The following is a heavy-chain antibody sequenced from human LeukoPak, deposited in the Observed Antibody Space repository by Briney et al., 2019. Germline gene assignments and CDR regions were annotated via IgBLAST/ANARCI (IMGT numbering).Heavy chain of an antibody. CDR1: GGTFSSYA. CDR3: ASYDYSMGDWFDP. V-gene: IGHV1-69*05. D-gene: IGHD4-11*01. J-gene: IGHJ5*02. CDR2: IIPIFGTA. Sequence: ASVKVSCKASGGTFSSYAISWVRQAPGKGLEWMGRIIPIFGTANYAQKFQGRVTITTDESTSTAYMELSSLRSEDTAVYYCASYDYSMGDWFDPWGQGTLVTVSS.